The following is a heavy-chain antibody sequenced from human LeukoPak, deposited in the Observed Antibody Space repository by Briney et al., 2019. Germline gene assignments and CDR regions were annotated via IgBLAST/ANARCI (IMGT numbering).Heavy chain of an antibody. Sequence: ASETLSLTCTVSGGSISSSSYYWGWIRQPPGKGLEWIGSIYYSGSTYYNPSLKSRVTISVDTSKNQFSLKLSSVTAADTAVYYCARVGGVGATPHKSPFDYWGQGTLVTVSS. CDR2: IYYSGST. CDR1: GGSISSSSYY. J-gene: IGHJ4*02. D-gene: IGHD1-26*01. V-gene: IGHV4-39*07. CDR3: ARVGGVGATPHKSPFDY.